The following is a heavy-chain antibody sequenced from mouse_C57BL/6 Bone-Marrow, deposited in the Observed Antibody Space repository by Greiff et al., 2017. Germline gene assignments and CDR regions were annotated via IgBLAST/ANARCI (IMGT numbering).Heavy chain of an antibody. CDR1: GYTFTDYY. Sequence: EVQLQQSGPELVKPGASVKISCKASGYTFTDYYMNWVKQSHGKSLEWIGDINPNNGGTSYNQKFKGKATLTVDKSSSTAYMELRSLTSEDSAVYYCARFSHGNLDYWGQGTTLTVSS. V-gene: IGHV1-26*01. D-gene: IGHD2-1*01. J-gene: IGHJ2*01. CDR3: ARFSHGNLDY. CDR2: INPNNGGT.